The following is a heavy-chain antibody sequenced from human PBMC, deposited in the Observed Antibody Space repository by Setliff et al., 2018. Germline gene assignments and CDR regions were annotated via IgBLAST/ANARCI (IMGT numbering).Heavy chain of an antibody. V-gene: IGHV4-34*01. J-gene: IGHJ4*02. CDR2: INHSGSP. Sequence: PSETLSLTCAASGGTFTYYYWTWIRQSPGKGLEWIGEINHSGSPNYNPSPKNRVTISIDTSRNQFSLKLNSMTTADTAVYYCARGRNIAARLLDSWGQGTLVTVSS. CDR1: GGTFTYYY. D-gene: IGHD6-6*01. CDR3: ARGRNIAARLLDS.